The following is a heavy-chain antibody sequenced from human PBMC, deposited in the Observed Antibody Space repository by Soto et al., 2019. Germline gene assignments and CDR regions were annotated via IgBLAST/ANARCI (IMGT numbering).Heavy chain of an antibody. D-gene: IGHD3-10*01. CDR3: ARVRGEVDNWFDP. CDR2: IHYTGSA. V-gene: IGHV4-39*01. CDR1: GGSLSAPTYY. Sequence: QLQLQESGPGLVKPSETLSLTCAVSGGSLSAPTYYWGWVRQPPGKGLEWIGNIHYTGSAFYNPSLKSRVTISVDTSKNQFSLSLTAVTAADTAVYYCARVRGEVDNWFDPWGRGTLVIVSS. J-gene: IGHJ5*02.